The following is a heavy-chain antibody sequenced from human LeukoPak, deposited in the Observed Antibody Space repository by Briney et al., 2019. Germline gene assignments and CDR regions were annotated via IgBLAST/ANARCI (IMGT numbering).Heavy chain of an antibody. CDR2: IYYSGST. CDR3: ARGGNVVVVPAARYYYYMDV. CDR1: GGSISSYY. D-gene: IGHD2-2*01. J-gene: IGHJ6*03. Sequence: PSETLSLTCTVSGGSISSYYWSWIRQPPGKGLEWIGYIYYSGSTNYNPSLKSRVTISVDTSKNQFSLKLSSVTAADTAVYYCARGGNVVVVPAARYYYYMDVWGKGTTVTISS. V-gene: IGHV4-59*01.